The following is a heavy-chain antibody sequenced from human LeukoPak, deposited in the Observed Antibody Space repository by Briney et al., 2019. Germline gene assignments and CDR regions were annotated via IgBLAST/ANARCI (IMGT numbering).Heavy chain of an antibody. J-gene: IGHJ6*02. CDR1: GFTFSSYA. Sequence: PGGSLRLSCAASGFTFSSYAMSWVRQAPGKGLEWVSAISGSGGSTYYADSVKGRFTISRDNSKNTLYLQMNSLRAEDTAVYYCGKVRRGDYGSADYYYYGMDVWAQGTTVTVPS. CDR2: ISGSGGST. CDR3: GKVRRGDYGSADYYYYGMDV. D-gene: IGHD3-10*01. V-gene: IGHV3-23*01.